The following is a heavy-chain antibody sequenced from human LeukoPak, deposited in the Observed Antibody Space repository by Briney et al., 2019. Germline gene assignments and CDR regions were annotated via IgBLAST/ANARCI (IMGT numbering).Heavy chain of an antibody. CDR3: AKGSPRGGLDS. J-gene: IGHJ4*02. CDR2: ISSSSRTV. Sequence: PGGSVRLSCAASDVTFSTFTMHWARQAPGKGLEWVSSISSSSRTVNYADSVQGRFIVSRDNANNSMFLQMNDLRREDTAVYYCAKGSPRGGLDSWGQGTLVTVSS. V-gene: IGHV3-48*01. CDR1: DVTFSTFT. D-gene: IGHD1-14*01.